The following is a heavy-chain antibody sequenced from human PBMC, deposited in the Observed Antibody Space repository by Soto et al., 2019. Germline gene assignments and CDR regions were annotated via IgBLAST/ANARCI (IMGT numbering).Heavy chain of an antibody. V-gene: IGHV1-69*13. CDR3: AICITGTTLYYYGMDV. CDR2: IIPIFGTA. CDR1: GYTFTSYA. D-gene: IGHD1-7*01. Sequence: SVKVSCKASGYTFTSYAISWVRPAPGQGLEWMGGIIPIFGTANYAQKFQGRVTITADESTSTAYMELSSLRSEDTAVYYCAICITGTTLYYYGMDVWGQGTTVTVSS. J-gene: IGHJ6*02.